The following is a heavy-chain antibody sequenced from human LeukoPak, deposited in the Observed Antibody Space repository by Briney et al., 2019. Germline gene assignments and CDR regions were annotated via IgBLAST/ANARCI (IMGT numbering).Heavy chain of an antibody. Sequence: QPGGSLRLSCAASGFTVSSNYMSWVRQAPGKGLEWVSVIYSGGSTYYAGSVKGRFTISRDNSKNTLYLQMNSLRAEDTAVYYCARTAARLGEDFDYWGQGTLVTVSS. V-gene: IGHV3-53*01. D-gene: IGHD6-6*01. CDR3: ARTAARLGEDFDY. CDR1: GFTVSSNY. J-gene: IGHJ4*02. CDR2: IYSGGST.